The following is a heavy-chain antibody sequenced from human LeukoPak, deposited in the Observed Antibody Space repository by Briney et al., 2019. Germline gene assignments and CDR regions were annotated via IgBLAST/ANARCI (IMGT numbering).Heavy chain of an antibody. V-gene: IGHV4-30-4*01. Sequence: SQTLSLTCTVSGGSISSGDYYWSWIRQPPGKGLEWIGYIYYSGSTYYNPSLKSRVTISVDTSKNQFSLKLSSVTAADTAVYYCVSILTGRRYLDYWGQGTLVTVSS. J-gene: IGHJ4*02. CDR3: VSILTGRRYLDY. CDR2: IYYSGST. D-gene: IGHD3-9*01. CDR1: GGSISSGDYY.